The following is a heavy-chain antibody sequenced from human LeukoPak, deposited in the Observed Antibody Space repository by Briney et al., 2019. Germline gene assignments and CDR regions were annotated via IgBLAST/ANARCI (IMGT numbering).Heavy chain of an antibody. D-gene: IGHD1-26*01. V-gene: IGHV4-31*03. CDR1: GGSISSGVYY. J-gene: IGHJ4*02. Sequence: SETLSLTCTVSGGSISSGVYYWSWIRQHPGKGLEWIGYIYYSGGTYYNPSLKSRVTISVDTSKNQFSLKLSSVTAADTAVYYCARSRRELLRVGYFDYWGQGTLVTVSS. CDR2: IYYSGGT. CDR3: ARSRRELLRVGYFDY.